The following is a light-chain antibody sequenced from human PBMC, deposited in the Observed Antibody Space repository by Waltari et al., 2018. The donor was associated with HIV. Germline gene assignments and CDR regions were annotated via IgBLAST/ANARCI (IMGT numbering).Light chain of an antibody. CDR3: QQFADLPLT. CDR1: QDIRHY. V-gene: IGKV1-33*01. CDR2: DAS. Sequence: DIQMTQSPSSLSASVGDKVTITCQASQDIRHYLNWYQKKPGKATNLLIYDASKVHTVVPSMFSGSCSATHLTFTITSLQPEDIGTYCCQQFADLPLTFGGGTQVEI. J-gene: IGKJ4*02.